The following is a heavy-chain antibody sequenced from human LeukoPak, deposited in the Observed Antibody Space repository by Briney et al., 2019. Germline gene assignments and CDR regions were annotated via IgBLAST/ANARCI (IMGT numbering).Heavy chain of an antibody. CDR1: GYTFTGYY. CDR2: INPKSGGT. Sequence: ASVKVSCKASGYTFTGYYMHWVRQAPGQGLEWMGWINPKSGGTNYAQKFQGWVTMTRDTYMSTAYMELSRLRSDDTAVYYCARATAVATMKAFDYWGQGTLVTVSS. J-gene: IGHJ4*02. V-gene: IGHV1-2*04. CDR3: ARATAVATMKAFDY. D-gene: IGHD5-12*01.